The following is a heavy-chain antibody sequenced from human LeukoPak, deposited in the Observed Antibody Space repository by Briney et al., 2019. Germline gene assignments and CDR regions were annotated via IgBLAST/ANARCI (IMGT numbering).Heavy chain of an antibody. Sequence: SETLSLTCTVSGGSTSSYYWSWIRQPPGKGLEWIGYIYYSGSTNYNPSLKSRVTISVDTSKNQFSLKLSSVTAADTAVYYCARVPSGVLYFDYRGHGTLVTVSS. V-gene: IGHV4-59*01. J-gene: IGHJ4*01. D-gene: IGHD2-8*01. CDR2: IYYSGST. CDR1: GGSTSSYY. CDR3: ARVPSGVLYFDY.